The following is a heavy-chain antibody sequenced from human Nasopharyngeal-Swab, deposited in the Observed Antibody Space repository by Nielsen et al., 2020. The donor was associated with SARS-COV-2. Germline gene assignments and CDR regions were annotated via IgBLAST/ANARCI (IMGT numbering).Heavy chain of an antibody. D-gene: IGHD6-19*01. Sequence: SGPTLVKPTETLTLTCTVAGVSLSNARMGVSWIRQPPGKALEWLAHIFSNDEKSYSTSLKSRLTISKDNSKRQVVLTMTNMDPVDTATYYCARVRGSGWYWWFDPWGQGTLVTVSS. CDR2: IFSNDEK. CDR3: ARVRGSGWYWWFDP. J-gene: IGHJ5*02. V-gene: IGHV2-26*01. CDR1: GVSLSNARMG.